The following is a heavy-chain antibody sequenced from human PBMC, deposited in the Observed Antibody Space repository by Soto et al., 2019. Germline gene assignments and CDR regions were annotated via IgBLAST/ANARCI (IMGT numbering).Heavy chain of an antibody. CDR3: ARSQYSGYDGEIDY. CDR2: IYSGGST. CDR1: GFTVSSNY. V-gene: IGHV3-66*01. J-gene: IGHJ4*02. Sequence: GGSLRLSCAASGFTVSSNYMSWVRQAPGKGLEWVSVIYSGGSTYYADSVKGRFTISRDNSKTTLYLQMNSLRAEDTAVYYCARSQYSGYDGEIDYWGQGTLVTVSS. D-gene: IGHD5-12*01.